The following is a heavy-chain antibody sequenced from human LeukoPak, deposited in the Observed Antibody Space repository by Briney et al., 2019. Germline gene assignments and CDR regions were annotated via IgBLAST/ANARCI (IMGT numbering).Heavy chain of an antibody. CDR3: ARAPMGTAALY. CDR1: GYTFTNFD. D-gene: IGHD2-2*01. V-gene: IGHV1-8*01. CDR2: MNPVSGNA. J-gene: IGHJ4*02. Sequence: ASVKVSCKASGYTFTNFDINWVRQAPGQGLEWMGWMNPVSGNAGSAQKFQGRVTLTGDTSISTAYMELSSLRSDDTAVYYCARAPMGTAALYWGQGTLVTVSS.